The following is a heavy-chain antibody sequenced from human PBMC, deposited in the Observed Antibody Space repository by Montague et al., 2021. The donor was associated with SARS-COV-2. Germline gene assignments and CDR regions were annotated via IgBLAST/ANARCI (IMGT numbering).Heavy chain of an antibody. D-gene: IGHD2-2*01. CDR1: GGSTSSYY. V-gene: IGHV4-59*01. CDR3: ARSIVVESADYRYFDP. J-gene: IGHJ2*01. Sequence: SETLSLTCTVSGGSTSSYYWSWIRQPLGKGLEWIGYIYYSGSTNYNPSLKSRVTISVDTSKTQFSLKLNSVTAADTAVYYCARSIVVESADYRYFDPWGRGTLVTVSS. CDR2: IYYSGST.